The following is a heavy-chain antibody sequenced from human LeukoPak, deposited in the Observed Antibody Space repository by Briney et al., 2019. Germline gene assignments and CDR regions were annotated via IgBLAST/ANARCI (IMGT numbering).Heavy chain of an antibody. CDR2: INHSGST. CDR3: ARAMPALEGSEDDYGDYGDY. V-gene: IGHV4-34*01. Sequence: SETLSLTCAVYCRSFSGYYWSWIRQPPGKGLAWMGEINHSGSTKHNPSLKSRVTISVVTSKNQFSLRLSSVPAADTAVYYCARAMPALEGSEDDYGDYGDYWGQGTLVTVSS. J-gene: IGHJ4*02. D-gene: IGHD4-17*01. CDR1: CRSFSGYY.